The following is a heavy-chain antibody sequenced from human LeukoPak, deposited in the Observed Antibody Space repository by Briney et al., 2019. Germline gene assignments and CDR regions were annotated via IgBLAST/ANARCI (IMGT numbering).Heavy chain of an antibody. Sequence: GGSLRLSCAASGFTFSVAAMTWVRQAPGKGLECVSLIGASGESTCYADSVKGRFTISRDNSKNTLSLQMYSLRVEDTAMYFCAKDIQLSTWGLGTMVTVSS. CDR2: IGASGEST. V-gene: IGHV3-23*01. CDR3: AKDIQLST. J-gene: IGHJ3*01. CDR1: GFTFSVAA. D-gene: IGHD5-24*01.